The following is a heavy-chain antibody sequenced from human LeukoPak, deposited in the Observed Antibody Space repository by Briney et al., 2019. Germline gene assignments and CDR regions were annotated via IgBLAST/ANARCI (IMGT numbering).Heavy chain of an antibody. Sequence: GGSLRLSCAASEFSFGSHGMYWVRQAPGKGLEWVAYLAFTGTNKYYADSVKGRFTISRDNSKNTLYLQMNSLRSDDTAVYYCAKPQGGGPPRPLDYWGQGSLVTVSS. V-gene: IGHV3-30*02. D-gene: IGHD2-15*01. CDR3: AKPQGGGPPRPLDY. J-gene: IGHJ4*02. CDR1: EFSFGSHG. CDR2: LAFTGTNK.